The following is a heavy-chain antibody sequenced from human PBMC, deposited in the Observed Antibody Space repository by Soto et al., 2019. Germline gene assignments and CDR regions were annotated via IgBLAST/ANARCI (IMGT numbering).Heavy chain of an antibody. CDR2: TKNKANRYIT. CDR1: GFTLSDHY. J-gene: IGHJ4*02. D-gene: IGHD1-26*01. V-gene: IGHV3-72*01. Sequence: EVQLVESGGGFVQPGGSLRLTCAASGFTLSDHYMDWVRQAPGKGLEWVGRTKNKANRYITEYAASVNGRFTISRDDSKNSVYLHMNSLKSEDTAVYYCGRWVSGSPDSWGQGTLVTVSS. CDR3: GRWVSGSPDS.